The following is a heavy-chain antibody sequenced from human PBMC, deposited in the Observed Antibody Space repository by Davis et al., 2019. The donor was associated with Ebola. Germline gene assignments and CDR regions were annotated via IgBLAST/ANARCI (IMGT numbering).Heavy chain of an antibody. J-gene: IGHJ4*02. Sequence: GESLKISCEASGFTFSIYSMNWVRQAPGKGLEWLSAISADAASTYYADSVKGRFTISRDISTNTVYLQMSSLGVADTALYYCARELGYGSGVDYWGQGTLVTVSS. D-gene: IGHD3-10*01. V-gene: IGHV3-23*01. CDR1: GFTFSIYS. CDR3: ARELGYGSGVDY. CDR2: ISADAAST.